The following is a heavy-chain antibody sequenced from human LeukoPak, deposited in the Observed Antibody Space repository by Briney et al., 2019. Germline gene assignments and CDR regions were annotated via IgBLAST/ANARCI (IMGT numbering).Heavy chain of an antibody. CDR2: ISNSGST. CDR3: ATTTIRLGY. CDR1: GGSISSSSHY. D-gene: IGHD1-26*01. V-gene: IGHV4-39*07. J-gene: IGHJ4*02. Sequence: SETLSLTCTVSGGSISSSSHYWGWIRQPPGKGLEWIGSISNSGSTYYNPSLKSRVTISVDTSNNQFSLKLSSVTAADTAVYYCATTTIRLGYWGRGTLVTVSS.